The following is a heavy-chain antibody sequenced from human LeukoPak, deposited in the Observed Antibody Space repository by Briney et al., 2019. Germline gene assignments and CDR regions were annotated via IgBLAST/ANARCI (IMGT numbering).Heavy chain of an antibody. Sequence: SLRLFCAASGFTFSSYAMHWVRQASGKGLEWVALISYDGSNEYYADSVKGRFTISRDNSKNTLYLQMNSLRGEDTAVYYCAKVRVVFNWNYAYYFDYWGQGTLVTVSS. CDR1: GFTFSSYA. J-gene: IGHJ4*02. CDR3: AKVRVVFNWNYAYYFDY. CDR2: ISYDGSNE. V-gene: IGHV3-30*18. D-gene: IGHD1-7*01.